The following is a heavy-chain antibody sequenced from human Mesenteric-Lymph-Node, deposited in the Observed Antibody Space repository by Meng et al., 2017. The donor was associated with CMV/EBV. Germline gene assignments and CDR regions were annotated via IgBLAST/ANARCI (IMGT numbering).Heavy chain of an antibody. CDR2: IYPGDSDT. D-gene: IGHD5-12*01. J-gene: IGHJ4*02. V-gene: IGHV5-51*01. Sequence: GESLKISCKGSGYSFTSYWIGWVRQMPGKGLEWMGIIYPGDSDTRYSPSFQGQVTISADKSISTAYLQWSSLKASDTATYFCARTYSGSSPTFDHWGQGTLVTVSS. CDR1: GYSFTSYW. CDR3: ARTYSGSSPTFDH.